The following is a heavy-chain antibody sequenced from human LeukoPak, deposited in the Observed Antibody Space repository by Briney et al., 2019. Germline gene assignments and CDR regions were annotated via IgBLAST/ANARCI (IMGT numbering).Heavy chain of an antibody. CDR1: GGSISSSSYY. CDR3: ASLAAAGTSGFDY. V-gene: IGHV4-39*01. CDR2: IYYSGST. D-gene: IGHD6-13*01. Sequence: SETLSLTCTVSGGSISSSSYYWGGIRQPPGKRLEWIGSIYYSGSTYYNPSLKSRVTISVDTSKNQFSLKLSSVTAADTAVCYCASLAAAGTSGFDYWGQGTLVTVSS. J-gene: IGHJ4*02.